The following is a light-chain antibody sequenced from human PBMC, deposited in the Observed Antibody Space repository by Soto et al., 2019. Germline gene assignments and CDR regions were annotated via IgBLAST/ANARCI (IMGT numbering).Light chain of an antibody. Sequence: QSALTQPASVSGSPGQSITISCTGTSSDVGNYNLVSWYQQHPGKAPKLISCEGSKRPSGVSNRFSGSKSGNAASLAISGLQVEDEAYYYCCSSAGSSTYVFGTGTKVTVL. J-gene: IGLJ1*01. CDR3: CSSAGSSTYV. CDR1: SSDVGNYNL. V-gene: IGLV2-23*01. CDR2: EGS.